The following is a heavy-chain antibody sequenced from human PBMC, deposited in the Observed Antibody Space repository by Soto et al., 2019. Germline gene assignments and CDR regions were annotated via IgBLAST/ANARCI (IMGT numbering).Heavy chain of an antibody. CDR3: ATNAAAAGYYYYGMDV. D-gene: IGHD6-13*01. Sequence: SVKVSCKVSGYTQTEISMHWVRQAPGKGLEWMGGFDPEDGETIYAQKFQGRVTMTEDTSTDTAYMELSSLRSEDTAVYYCATNAAAAGYYYYGMDVWGQGTTVTVSS. CDR1: GYTQTEIS. CDR2: FDPEDGET. J-gene: IGHJ6*02. V-gene: IGHV1-24*01.